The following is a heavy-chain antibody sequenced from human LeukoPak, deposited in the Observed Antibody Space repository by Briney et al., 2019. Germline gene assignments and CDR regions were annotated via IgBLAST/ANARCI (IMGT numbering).Heavy chain of an antibody. CDR3: ARDNFSGHSDY. J-gene: IGHJ4*02. D-gene: IGHD3-10*01. Sequence: QPGGSLRLSCAASGFTFSSYWMSWVRQAPGKGLEWVANIKQDGSEKYYVDSVKGRFTISRDNARNSLYLQMNSLRAEDTAVYYCARDNFSGHSDYWGQGTLVTVSS. CDR1: GFTFSSYW. V-gene: IGHV3-7*03. CDR2: IKQDGSEK.